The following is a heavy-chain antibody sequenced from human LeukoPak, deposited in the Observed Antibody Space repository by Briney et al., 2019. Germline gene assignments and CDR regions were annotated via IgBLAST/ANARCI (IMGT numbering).Heavy chain of an antibody. V-gene: IGHV1-2*02. Sequence: ASVKVSCKASGYYFTSYYLHWVRQAPGQGLEWMGWINPNSGDTHYAQKFQGRVTMTSDTSISTAYMELSRLKSDDTAIYYCARQGLGLDYWGQGTLVTVSS. J-gene: IGHJ4*02. CDR1: GYYFTSYY. CDR2: INPNSGDT. D-gene: IGHD1-26*01. CDR3: ARQGLGLDY.